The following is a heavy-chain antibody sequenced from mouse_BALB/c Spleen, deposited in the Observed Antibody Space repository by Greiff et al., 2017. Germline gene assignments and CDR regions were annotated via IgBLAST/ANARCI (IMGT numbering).Heavy chain of an antibody. CDR2: IYPGDGDT. J-gene: IGHJ2*01. CDR1: GYAFSSYW. Sequence: VKLMESGAELVRPGSSVKISCKASGYAFSSYWMNWVKQRPGQGLEWIGQIYPGDGDTNYNGKFKGKATLTADKSSSTAYMQLSSLTSEDSAVYFCARGDFDYWGQGTTLTVSS. CDR3: ARGDFDY. V-gene: IGHV1-80*01.